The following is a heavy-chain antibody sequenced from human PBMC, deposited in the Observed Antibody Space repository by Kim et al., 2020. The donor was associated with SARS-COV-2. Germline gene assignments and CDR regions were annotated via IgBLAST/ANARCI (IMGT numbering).Heavy chain of an antibody. CDR2: ISYDGSNK. D-gene: IGHD3-10*01. Sequence: GGSLRLSCAASGFTFSSYAMHWVRQAPGKGLEWVAAISYDGSNKYYADSVKGRFTISRDNSKNTLYLQMNSLRAEDTAVYYCARTGSGSYWYYFDYWGQGTLVTVSS. V-gene: IGHV3-30*04. J-gene: IGHJ4*02. CDR3: ARTGSGSYWYYFDY. CDR1: GFTFSSYA.